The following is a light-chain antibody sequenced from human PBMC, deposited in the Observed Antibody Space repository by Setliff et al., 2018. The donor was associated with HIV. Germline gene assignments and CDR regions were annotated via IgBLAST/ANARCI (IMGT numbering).Light chain of an antibody. CDR3: NSYTSSSTLPYV. CDR2: EVS. CDR1: SSDVGGYNY. Sequence: QSVLTQPPSASGAPGQRVTISCTGTSSDVGGYNYVSWYQQHPGKAPKLMIYEVSNRPSGVSNRFSGSKSGNTASLTISGLQAEDEADYYCNSYTSSSTLPYVFGTGTKVTVL. J-gene: IGLJ1*01. V-gene: IGLV2-14*01.